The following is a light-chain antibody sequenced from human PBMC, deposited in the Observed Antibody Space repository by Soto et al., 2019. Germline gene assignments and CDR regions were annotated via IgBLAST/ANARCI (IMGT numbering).Light chain of an antibody. J-gene: IGLJ3*02. CDR2: DVT. Sequence: QSALTQPASVSGSPGQSTTISCTGTSSDVGAYNYVSWYQQHPGKAPKLIISDVTDRPSGVSNRFSGSKSGNTASLTISGLQAEDEADYFCSSYTTTNTLWVFGGGTKLTVL. CDR1: SSDVGAYNY. V-gene: IGLV2-14*03. CDR3: SSYTTTNTLWV.